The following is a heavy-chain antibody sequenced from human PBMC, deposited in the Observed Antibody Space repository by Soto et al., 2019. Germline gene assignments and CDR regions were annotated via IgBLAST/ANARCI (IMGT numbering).Heavy chain of an antibody. CDR3: ARLTAMVTGAYYYGMDV. V-gene: IGHV1-69*06. CDR2: IIPIFGTA. CDR1: GGTFSSYA. D-gene: IGHD5-18*01. Sequence: GASVKVSCKASGGTFSSYAISWVRQAPGQGLEWMGGIIPIFGTANYAQKFQGRVTITADKSTSTAYMELSSLRSEDTAVYYCARLTAMVTGAYYYGMDVWGQGTTVTVSS. J-gene: IGHJ6*02.